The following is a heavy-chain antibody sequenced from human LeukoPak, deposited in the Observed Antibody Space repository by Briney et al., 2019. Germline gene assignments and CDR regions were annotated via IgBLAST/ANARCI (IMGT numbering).Heavy chain of an antibody. CDR3: ASSSSWYGIDY. CDR2: IKQDGSEK. J-gene: IGHJ4*02. D-gene: IGHD6-13*01. CDR1: GFIFSSYW. V-gene: IGHV3-7*01. Sequence: GGSLRLSCAASGFIFSSYWMSWVRQAPGKGLEWVANIKQDGSEKYYVDSVKGRFTISRDNAKNSLYLQMNSLRAEDTAVYYCASSSSWYGIDYWGQGTLVTVSS.